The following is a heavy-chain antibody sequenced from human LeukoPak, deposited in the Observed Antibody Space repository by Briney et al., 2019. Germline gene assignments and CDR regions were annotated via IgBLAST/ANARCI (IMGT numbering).Heavy chain of an antibody. CDR1: GFTFGDYA. CDR3: TRGTAVAGTVDYFDY. Sequence: GWSLRLSCTASGFTFGDYAMSWVRQAPGKGLEWVGFIRSKAYGGTTEYAASVKGRFTISRDGSKSIAYLQMNSLKTEDTAVYYCTRGTAVAGTVDYFDYWGQGTLVTVSS. CDR2: IRSKAYGGTT. J-gene: IGHJ4*02. D-gene: IGHD6-19*01. V-gene: IGHV3-49*04.